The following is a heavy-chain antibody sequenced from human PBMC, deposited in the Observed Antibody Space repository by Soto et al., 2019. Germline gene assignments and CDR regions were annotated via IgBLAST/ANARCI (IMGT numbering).Heavy chain of an antibody. V-gene: IGHV3-30-3*01. CDR1: GFTFSSYA. CDR2: ISYDGSNK. D-gene: IGHD3-16*01. J-gene: IGHJ4*02. CDR3: ARDLGYPYFDY. Sequence: QVQLVESGGGVVQPGRSLRLSCAASGFTFSSYAMHWVRQAPGKGLEWVAVISYDGSNKYYADSVKGRFTISRDNSKNTLYLQMNSPRAEDTAVYYCARDLGYPYFDYWGQGTLVTVSS.